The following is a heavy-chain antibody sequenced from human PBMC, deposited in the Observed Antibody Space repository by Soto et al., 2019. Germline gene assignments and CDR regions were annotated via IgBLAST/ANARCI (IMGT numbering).Heavy chain of an antibody. CDR1: GGSIGSYY. CDR2: IYYSGST. CDR3: ARGVWGIVVGAFDY. V-gene: IGHV4-59*01. J-gene: IGHJ4*02. Sequence: PSETLSLTCTVSGGSIGSYYWSWIRQPPGKGLEWIGYIYYSGSTNYNPSLKSRVTISVDTSKNQFSLKLSSVTAADTAVYYCARGVWGIVVGAFDYWGQGTLVTVSS. D-gene: IGHD6-19*01.